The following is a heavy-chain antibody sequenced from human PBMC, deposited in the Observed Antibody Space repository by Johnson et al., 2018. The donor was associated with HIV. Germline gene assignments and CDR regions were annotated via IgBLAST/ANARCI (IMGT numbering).Heavy chain of an antibody. CDR1: GFTISTFW. D-gene: IGHD6-6*01. V-gene: IGHV3-74*02. J-gene: IGHJ3*02. Sequence: LESGGGVVRPGWSLRLSCEVSGFTISTFWMHWVRQVPGKGLMWVSRISGDGSSSSYADSVKGRFTISRDNAKNTLYLQLNSLRVEDTAIYYCARAQLLADDAFNNWGQGTMVTVSS. CDR3: ARAQLLADDAFNN. CDR2: ISGDGSSS.